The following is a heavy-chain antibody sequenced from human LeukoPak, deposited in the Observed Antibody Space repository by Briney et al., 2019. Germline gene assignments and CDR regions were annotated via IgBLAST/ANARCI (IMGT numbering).Heavy chain of an antibody. CDR2: IYYSGST. CDR1: GGSISSYY. CDR3: ARVGVPAEPGYFDY. Sequence: SETLSLTCTVSGGSISSYYWSWTRQPPGKGLEWIGYIYYSGSTNYNPSLKSRVTISVDTSKNQFSLKLSSVTAADTAVYYCARVGVPAEPGYFDYWGQGTLVTVSS. J-gene: IGHJ4*02. V-gene: IGHV4-59*12. D-gene: IGHD2-2*01.